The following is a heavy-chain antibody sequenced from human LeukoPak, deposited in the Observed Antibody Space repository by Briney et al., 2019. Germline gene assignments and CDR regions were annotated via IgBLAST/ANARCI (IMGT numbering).Heavy chain of an antibody. Sequence: PSETLSLTCTVSGGSISSSSYYWGWIRQPPGKGLEWIGTIYYTGSTYYNPSLKSRFTMSVDTSNNQFSLKLSSVTAADTAVYYCARHLASGNYPNNYFDYWGQGTLVTVSS. D-gene: IGHD3-10*01. CDR2: IYYTGST. J-gene: IGHJ4*02. CDR1: GGSISSSSYY. V-gene: IGHV4-39*01. CDR3: ARHLASGNYPNNYFDY.